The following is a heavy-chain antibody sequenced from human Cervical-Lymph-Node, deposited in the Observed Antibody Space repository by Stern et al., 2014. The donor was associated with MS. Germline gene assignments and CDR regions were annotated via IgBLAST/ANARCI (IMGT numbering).Heavy chain of an antibody. CDR3: ARAGPSHAFDI. CDR1: GGSISSSNW. Sequence: QLQLQESGPGLVKPSGTLSLTCAVSGGSISSSNWWSWVRQPRGEGVEWVGVIYHSGGTNYNPSLQSRVTISVDKSKNQVSLKLSSVTAADTAVYYCARAGPSHAFDIWGQGTMVTVSS. V-gene: IGHV4-4*02. CDR2: IYHSGGT. D-gene: IGHD6-6*01. J-gene: IGHJ3*02.